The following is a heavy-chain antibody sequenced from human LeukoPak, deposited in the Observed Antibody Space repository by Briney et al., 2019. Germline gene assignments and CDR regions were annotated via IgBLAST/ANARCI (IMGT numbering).Heavy chain of an antibody. CDR1: GGSISTYY. D-gene: IGHD1-26*01. Sequence: SETLSLTCTVSGGSISTYYWSWIRQPPGKGLEWIGYIYYSGSTNFNPSLKSRVTISVDTSKNQFSLKLTSVTAADTAVYYCARDSGVLGANFDYRGQGTLVTVSS. J-gene: IGHJ4*02. V-gene: IGHV4-59*01. CDR3: ARDSGVLGANFDY. CDR2: IYYSGST.